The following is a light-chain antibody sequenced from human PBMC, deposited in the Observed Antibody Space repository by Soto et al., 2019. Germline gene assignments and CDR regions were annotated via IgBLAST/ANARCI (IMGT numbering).Light chain of an antibody. V-gene: IGKV4-1*01. CDR1: QSILYSSNNKNS. CDR3: QQYFTTPRT. J-gene: IGKJ1*01. CDR2: WGS. Sequence: DIVMTQSPDSLAVSLGERATINCKSSQSILYSSNNKNSLVWYQQRSGQPPKVLIYWGSAREFGVPDRFSGSGSGTDFTLTISSLQAEDVAVYYCQQYFTTPRTFGQGTKVEIK.